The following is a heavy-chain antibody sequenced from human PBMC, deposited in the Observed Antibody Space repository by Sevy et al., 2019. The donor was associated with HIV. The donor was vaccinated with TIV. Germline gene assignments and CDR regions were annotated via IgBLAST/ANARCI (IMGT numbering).Heavy chain of an antibody. D-gene: IGHD2-15*01. CDR2: IVVGSGNT. CDR1: GFTFTSSA. Sequence: ASVKVSCKASGFTFTSSAVQWVRQARGQRLEWIGWIVVGSGNTNYAQKFQERVTITRDMSTSTAYMELSSLRSEDTAVYYRAAGYCSGGSCPYGMDVWGQGTTVTVSS. V-gene: IGHV1-58*01. J-gene: IGHJ6*02. CDR3: AAGYCSGGSCPYGMDV.